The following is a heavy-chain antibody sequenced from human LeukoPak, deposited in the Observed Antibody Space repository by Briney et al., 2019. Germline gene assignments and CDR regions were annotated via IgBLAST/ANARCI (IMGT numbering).Heavy chain of an antibody. CDR2: FDPEDGET. D-gene: IGHD1-26*01. CDR3: ATGSNSGSYFFRAFDI. Sequence: ASVKVSCKVSGYTLTELSMHWVRQAPGKGLEWMGGFDPEDGETIYAQKFQGRVTMTEDTYTDTAYMELSSLRSEDTDVYYFATGSNSGSYFFRAFDIWGQGTMVTVSS. V-gene: IGHV1-24*01. J-gene: IGHJ3*02. CDR1: GYTLTELS.